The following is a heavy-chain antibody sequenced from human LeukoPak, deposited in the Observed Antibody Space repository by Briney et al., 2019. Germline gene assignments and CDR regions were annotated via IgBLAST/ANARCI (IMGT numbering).Heavy chain of an antibody. CDR3: ARARICSGGSCYPDDY. V-gene: IGHV4-4*07. D-gene: IGHD2-15*01. CDR1: GGSISSYY. CDR2: FYTSGSS. J-gene: IGHJ4*02. Sequence: KPSETLSLTCTVSGGSISSYYWSWIRQPAGKGLEWIGRFYTSGSSNYNPSLKSRVTMSVDTSKNQFSLKLSSVTAADTAVYYCARARICSGGSCYPDDYWGQGTLVTVSS.